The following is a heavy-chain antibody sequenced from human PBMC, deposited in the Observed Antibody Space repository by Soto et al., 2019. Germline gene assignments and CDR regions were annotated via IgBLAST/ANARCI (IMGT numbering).Heavy chain of an antibody. CDR3: ARGGASHNSDYYYFGL. Sequence: GGSLRLSCAASGFTFSSYDMHWVRQVTGKGLEWVSTFGSSGDTYYPGSLKGRFTISRENAKNSLYLQMNSLRAEDTAVYYCARGGASHNSDYYYFGLWGQGTLVTVSS. V-gene: IGHV3-13*04. J-gene: IGHJ4*02. D-gene: IGHD3-22*01. CDR2: FGSSGDT. CDR1: GFTFSSYD.